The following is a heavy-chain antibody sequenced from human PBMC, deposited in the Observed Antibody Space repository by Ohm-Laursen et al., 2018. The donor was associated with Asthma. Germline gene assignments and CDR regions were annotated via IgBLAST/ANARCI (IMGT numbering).Heavy chain of an antibody. V-gene: IGHV1-2*04. CDR1: GYTLTGYS. J-gene: IGHJ5*02. D-gene: IGHD4-23*01. CDR2: ITPNIGGT. CDR3: ARRVRGCDYGGNPAFWFDP. Sequence: PSVKVSCKASGYTLTGYSLHWVRQAPGQGLEWMGGITPNIGGTNYARKFQDWVTIARDTSISTAYMELSRLRSDDTAVYYCARRVRGCDYGGNPAFWFDPWGQGPRVTVSS.